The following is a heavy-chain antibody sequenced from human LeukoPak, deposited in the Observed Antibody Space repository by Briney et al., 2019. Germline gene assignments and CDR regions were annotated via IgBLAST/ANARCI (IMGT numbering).Heavy chain of an antibody. V-gene: IGHV4-39*01. J-gene: IGHJ5*02. CDR3: ARVGIQLWSHWFDP. CDR2: IYYSGST. Sequence: SETLSLTCTVSGGSISSSSYYWGWIRQPPGKGLEWIGSIYYSGSTYYNPSLKSRVTISVDTSKNQFSLKLSSVTAADTAVYYCARVGIQLWSHWFDPWGQGTLVTVSS. CDR1: GGSISSSSYY. D-gene: IGHD5-18*01.